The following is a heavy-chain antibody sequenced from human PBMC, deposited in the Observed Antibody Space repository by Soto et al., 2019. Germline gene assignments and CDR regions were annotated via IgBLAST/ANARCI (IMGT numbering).Heavy chain of an antibody. CDR2: ISYDGNNK. J-gene: IGHJ4*02. CDR3: ARGHGDGYPKIDF. V-gene: IGHV3-30-3*01. D-gene: IGHD5-12*01. Sequence: QVQLVESGGGVVQPGRSLRLSCAASGFTFSSYAMHWVRQAPGKGLEWVAFISYDGNNKYYADSVKGRFTVSRDNSKNTLYLQMNSLRAEDTAVYYCARGHGDGYPKIDFWGQGTLVTVSS. CDR1: GFTFSSYA.